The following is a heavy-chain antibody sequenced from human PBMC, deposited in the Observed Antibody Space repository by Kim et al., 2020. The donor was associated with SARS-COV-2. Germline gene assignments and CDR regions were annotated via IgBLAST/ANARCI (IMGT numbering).Heavy chain of an antibody. Sequence: SQTLSLTCAISGDSVSSNSAAWNWIRQSPSRGLEWLGRTYYRSKWYNDYAVSVKSRITINPDTSKNQFSLQMNSVTPEETAVYYCATGYCSGGSCPVQHWGQGTLVTVS. CDR1: GDSVSSNSAA. D-gene: IGHD2-15*01. J-gene: IGHJ1*01. V-gene: IGHV6-1*01. CDR3: ATGYCSGGSCPVQH. CDR2: TYYRSKWYN.